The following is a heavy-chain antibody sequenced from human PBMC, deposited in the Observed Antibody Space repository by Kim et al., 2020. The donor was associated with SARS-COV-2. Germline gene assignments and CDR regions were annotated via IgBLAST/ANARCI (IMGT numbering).Heavy chain of an antibody. Sequence: GGSLRLSCAASGFTFSSYEMNWVRQAPGKGLEWVSYISSSGSTIYYADSVKGRFTISRDNAKNSLYLQMNSLRAEDTAVYYCARGYDILTRTDAFDIWGQGTMVTVSS. CDR3: ARGYDILTRTDAFDI. CDR2: ISSSGSTI. CDR1: GFTFSSYE. D-gene: IGHD3-9*01. V-gene: IGHV3-48*03. J-gene: IGHJ3*02.